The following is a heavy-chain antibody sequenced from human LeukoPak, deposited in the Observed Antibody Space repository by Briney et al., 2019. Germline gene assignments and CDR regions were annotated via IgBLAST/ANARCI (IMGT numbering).Heavy chain of an antibody. CDR1: GFTFSSYA. D-gene: IGHD1-1*01. V-gene: IGHV3-23*01. J-gene: IGHJ3*02. CDR3: AKDMALERRFDAFDI. Sequence: GGSLRLSCAASGFTFSSYAMSWVRQAPGKGLEXXXXISGSGGSTYYAGSVKGRFTISRDNSKNTLYLQMNSLRAEDTAVYYCAKDMALERRFDAFDIWGQGTMVTVSS. CDR2: ISGSGGST.